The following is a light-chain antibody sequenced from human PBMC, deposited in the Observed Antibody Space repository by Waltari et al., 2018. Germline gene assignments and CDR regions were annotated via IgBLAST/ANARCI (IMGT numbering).Light chain of an antibody. CDR3: CSYAGSSTYV. Sequence: QSALTQPASVSGAPGQSIPTSCTGTSSDVGSNNLVSWYQQHPGKAPKLMIYEGSKRPSGVSNRFSGSKSGNTASLTISGLQAEDEADYYCCSYAGSSTYVFGTGTKVTVL. V-gene: IGLV2-23*01. CDR2: EGS. CDR1: SSDVGSNNL. J-gene: IGLJ1*01.